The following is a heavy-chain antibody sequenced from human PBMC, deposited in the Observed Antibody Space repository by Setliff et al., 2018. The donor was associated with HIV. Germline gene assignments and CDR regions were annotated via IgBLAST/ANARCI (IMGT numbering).Heavy chain of an antibody. CDR2: CNYNGNT. CDR3: ARGVGIGGNWFDP. V-gene: IGHV4-39*02. Sequence: SETLSLTCTASGGSVGSGDYWWAWVRQPPGEGLDWIASCNYNGNTYYNPSLQSRVAISHDTSLNRFSLKMTSVTAADTAIYYCARGVGIGGNWFDPWGQGIMVTVSS. CDR1: GGSVGSGDYW. D-gene: IGHD2-15*01. J-gene: IGHJ5*02.